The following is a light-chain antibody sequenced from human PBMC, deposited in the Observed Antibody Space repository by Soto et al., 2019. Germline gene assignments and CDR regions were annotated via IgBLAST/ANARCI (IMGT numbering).Light chain of an antibody. J-gene: IGKJ1*01. CDR2: GAS. V-gene: IGKV3-20*01. CDR3: QQYGSSPWT. CDR1: QSVSSSY. Sequence: EIVLTQSPGTLSLSPGERATLSCRASQSVSSSYLACYQQKPGQAPRLLIYGASSRATGIPDRFSGSGSGTDFTLTISRLEPEDFAVYYCQQYGSSPWTFGQGTTVQIK.